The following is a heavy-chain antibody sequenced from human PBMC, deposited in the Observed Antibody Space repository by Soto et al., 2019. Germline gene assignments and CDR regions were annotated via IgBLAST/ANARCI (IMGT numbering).Heavy chain of an antibody. J-gene: IGHJ4*02. V-gene: IGHV3-30*18. Sequence: QVQLVESGGGVVQPGRSLRLSCAASGFTFSSYGMHWVRQAPGKGPEWVAVISYDGSNKYYADSVKGRFTISRDNSKNTLYLQMNSLRAEDTAVYYCAKVTTTVTTHFDYWGQGTLVTVSS. CDR2: ISYDGSNK. CDR1: GFTFSSYG. CDR3: AKVTTTVTTHFDY. D-gene: IGHD4-17*01.